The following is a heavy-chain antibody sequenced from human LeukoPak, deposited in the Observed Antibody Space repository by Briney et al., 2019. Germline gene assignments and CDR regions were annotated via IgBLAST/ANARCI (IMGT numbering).Heavy chain of an antibody. J-gene: IGHJ4*02. CDR3: ARVSYSGSYFDS. CDR2: FYHTGIT. V-gene: IGHV4-4*02. CDR1: GGSITSYNW. Sequence: PSGTLSLTCAVSGGSITSYNWWSWVRQPPGKGLEWIGEFYHTGITNYNPSLKSRVTISVDKSKRQFSLKLTSVTAADTALYYCARVSYSGSYFDSRGQGSLVTVSS. D-gene: IGHD1-26*01.